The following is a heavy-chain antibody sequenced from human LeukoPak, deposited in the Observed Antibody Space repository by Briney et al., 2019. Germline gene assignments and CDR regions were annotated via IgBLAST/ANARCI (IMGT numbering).Heavy chain of an antibody. CDR1: GFTFSSYG. J-gene: IGHJ4*02. Sequence: GRSLRLSCAASGFTFSSYGMHWVRQAAGKGLEWVAVISYDGSNKYYADSVKGRFTISRDNSKNTLYLQMNSLRAEDTAVYYCAKDWEYSYGVYWGQGTLVTVSS. V-gene: IGHV3-30*18. D-gene: IGHD5-18*01. CDR3: AKDWEYSYGVY. CDR2: ISYDGSNK.